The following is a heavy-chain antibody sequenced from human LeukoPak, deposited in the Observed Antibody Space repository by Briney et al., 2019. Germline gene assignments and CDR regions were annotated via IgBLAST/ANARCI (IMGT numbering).Heavy chain of an antibody. CDR1: GVSIRSAGYS. Sequence: SETLSLTCGVSGVSIRSAGYSFYWIRRYPGKGLEWIGHIYYSGSPSYNPSLKSRVTISIDTSKNHFSLNLTSVTAADTAVYYCARDGATGVFETWGQGTPVAVSS. V-gene: IGHV4-31*11. CDR2: IYYSGSP. CDR3: ARDGATGVFET. D-gene: IGHD3-3*01. J-gene: IGHJ5*02.